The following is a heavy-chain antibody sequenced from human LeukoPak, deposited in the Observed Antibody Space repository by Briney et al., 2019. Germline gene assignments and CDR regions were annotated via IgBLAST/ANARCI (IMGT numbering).Heavy chain of an antibody. V-gene: IGHV1-2*02. CDR2: VNPNSGDT. Sequence: GASVKVSCKASGYTFTGYYLHWVRQAPGQGLEWMGCVNPNSGDTNYAQKFQGSVTMTRDTSISTAYMELSRLRSDDTAVYYCATTVANYYYYMDVWGKGTTVTVSS. J-gene: IGHJ6*03. CDR1: GYTFTGYY. CDR3: ATTVANYYYYMDV. D-gene: IGHD4-17*01.